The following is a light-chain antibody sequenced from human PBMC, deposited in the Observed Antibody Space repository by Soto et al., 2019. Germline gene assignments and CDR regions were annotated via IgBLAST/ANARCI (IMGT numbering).Light chain of an antibody. J-gene: IGLJ2*01. CDR2: DDK. V-gene: IGLV3-21*02. Sequence: SSELTQSPSVSVAPGQTASITCGGNNIGSKAVHWYQQKPGQAPVLVVYDDKDRPSGIPERFSGSNSGNTATLSISRVEAGDEADYYCQVWDSNSDHVVFGGGTKLTVL. CDR3: QVWDSNSDHVV. CDR1: NIGSKA.